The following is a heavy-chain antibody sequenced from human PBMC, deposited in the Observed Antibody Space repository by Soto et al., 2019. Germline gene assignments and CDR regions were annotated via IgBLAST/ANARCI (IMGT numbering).Heavy chain of an antibody. CDR2: IHYSGST. CDR3: ARHVYSSSWYDPHPFDY. Sequence: QLQLQESGPGLVKPSETLSLTCTVSGGSISSSSYYWGWIRQPPGKGLEWIGSIHYSGSTYYNPSLKSRVTISVDTSKNQFSLKLSSVTAADTAVYYCARHVYSSSWYDPHPFDYWGQGTLVTVSS. D-gene: IGHD6-13*01. V-gene: IGHV4-39*01. J-gene: IGHJ4*02. CDR1: GGSISSSSYY.